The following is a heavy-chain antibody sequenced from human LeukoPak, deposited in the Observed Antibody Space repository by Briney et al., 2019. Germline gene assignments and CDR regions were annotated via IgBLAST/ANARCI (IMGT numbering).Heavy chain of an antibody. Sequence: GGSLRLPCAASGFTFSSYAMSWVRQAPGKGLEWVSAISGSGGSTYYADSVKGRFTTSRDNSKNTLYLQMNSLRAEDTAVYYCAKLIRDPAAQPTIGRPLGWFDPWGQGTLVTVSS. D-gene: IGHD3-10*01. CDR3: AKLIRDPAAQPTIGRPLGWFDP. CDR1: GFTFSSYA. V-gene: IGHV3-23*01. J-gene: IGHJ5*02. CDR2: ISGSGGST.